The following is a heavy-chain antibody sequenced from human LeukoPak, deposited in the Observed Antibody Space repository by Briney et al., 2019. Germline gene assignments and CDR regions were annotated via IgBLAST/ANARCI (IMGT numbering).Heavy chain of an antibody. Sequence: GGSLRLSCAASGFTFSSYTVNWVRQAPGQGLEWVSYISSGGGSIFYADSVKGRFSISRDNAKNSLYLQMNSLRDDDTAVYFCAREVRGTYLDYWGQGTLVTVSS. CDR1: GFTFSSYT. CDR2: ISSGGGSI. V-gene: IGHV3-48*02. D-gene: IGHD4/OR15-4a*01. CDR3: AREVRGTYLDY. J-gene: IGHJ4*02.